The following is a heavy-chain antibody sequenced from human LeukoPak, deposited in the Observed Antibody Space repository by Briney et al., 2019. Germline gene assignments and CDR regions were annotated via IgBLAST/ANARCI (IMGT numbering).Heavy chain of an antibody. CDR2: FYSGGST. J-gene: IGHJ4*02. CDR1: GFSVSRNY. Sequence: GGSLRLSXAASGFSVSRNYMSWVRQAPGKGLEWVSVFYSGGSTYYADSVKGRFTISRDNSKNTLYLQMNSLRAEDTAVYYCARDSYYGSGSYYRYTFDYWGQGTLVTVSS. CDR3: ARDSYYGSGSYYRYTFDY. D-gene: IGHD3-10*01. V-gene: IGHV3-53*01.